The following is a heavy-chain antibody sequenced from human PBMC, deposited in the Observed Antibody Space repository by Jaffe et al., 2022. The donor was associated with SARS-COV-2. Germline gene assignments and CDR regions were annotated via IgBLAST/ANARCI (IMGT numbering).Heavy chain of an antibody. CDR3: ARRTKDCSSGRCYSSGLDV. CDR1: GYSFTTHW. CDR2: VYPADSDT. Sequence: EVQLVQSGAEVKKPGEALRISCKGSGYSFTTHWIAWVRQMPGKGLEWMGIVYPADSDTRYSPSFQGQVTISADRSTSTAYLQWGSLKASDTALYFCARRTKDCSSGRCYSSGLDVWGQGTTVTV. V-gene: IGHV5-51*01. J-gene: IGHJ6*02. D-gene: IGHD2-15*01.